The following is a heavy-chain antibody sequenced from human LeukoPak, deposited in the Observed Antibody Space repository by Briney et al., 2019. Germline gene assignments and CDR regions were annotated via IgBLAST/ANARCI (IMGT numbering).Heavy chain of an antibody. CDR2: INPNSGDT. J-gene: IGHJ4*02. V-gene: IGHV1-2*02. Sequence: ASVKVSCKASGYTFTAYYMHWVRQAPGQGLEWMGFINPNSGDTNFAQKFQGRVTVTRDTSISTAYMEVGRLRSDDTAVYYCARTRGYYFDYWGQGTLVTVSS. CDR1: GYTFTAYY. CDR3: ARTRGYYFDY.